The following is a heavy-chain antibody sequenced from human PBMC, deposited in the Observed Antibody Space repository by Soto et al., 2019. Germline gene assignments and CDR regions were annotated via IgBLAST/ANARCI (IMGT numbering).Heavy chain of an antibody. CDR1: GGTFSSYA. Sequence: QVQLVQSGAEVKKPGSSVKVSCKASGGTFSSYAITWVRQAPGQGLEWMGGIIPIFGTANYAQKFQGRFTITADESTSTAYMELSSLRSEDTAVYYCARFTEQLEYFQHWGQGTLVTVSS. V-gene: IGHV1-69*01. D-gene: IGHD6-6*01. CDR3: ARFTEQLEYFQH. J-gene: IGHJ1*01. CDR2: IIPIFGTA.